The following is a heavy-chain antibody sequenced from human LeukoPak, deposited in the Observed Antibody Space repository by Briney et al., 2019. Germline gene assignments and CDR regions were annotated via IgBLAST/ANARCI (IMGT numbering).Heavy chain of an antibody. CDR3: ARDFGSGRRWFDY. D-gene: IGHD4-23*01. CDR2: ISSSGTTI. Sequence: GGSLRLSCAASGFTFSSYVMSWVRQAPGKGLEWISYISSSGTTIYYADSVKGRFTISRDNAKNSLSLQMNGLRADDTAVYYCARDFGSGRRWFDYWGRGTLVTVSS. CDR1: GFTFSSYV. V-gene: IGHV3-48*01. J-gene: IGHJ4*02.